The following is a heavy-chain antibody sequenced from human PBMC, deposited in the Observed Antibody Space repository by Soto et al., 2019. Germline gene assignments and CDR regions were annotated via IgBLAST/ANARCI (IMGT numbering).Heavy chain of an antibody. D-gene: IGHD3-22*01. Sequence: EVQLVESGGGLVQPGGSLRLSCAASGFTFSTYWMSWVRQAPGKGLEWVANIKPDGSEKWYVDSVKGRFTISRDNAKNSLYLQMNSLRAEDTAMYYCARGDYYDSSGPFSDAFDIWGQGTMVTVSS. CDR2: IKPDGSEK. CDR3: ARGDYYDSSGPFSDAFDI. CDR1: GFTFSTYW. J-gene: IGHJ3*02. V-gene: IGHV3-7*04.